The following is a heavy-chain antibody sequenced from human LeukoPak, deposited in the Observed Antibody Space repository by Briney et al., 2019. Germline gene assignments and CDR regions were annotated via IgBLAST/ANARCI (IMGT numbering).Heavy chain of an antibody. CDR3: ASNGFDDISGYSLRRFDY. V-gene: IGHV3-7*01. J-gene: IGHJ4*02. CDR2: IKQDGSEK. Sequence: GGSLRLSCAASGFTFSSYWMSWVRQAPGKGLEWVASIKQDGSEKYSVDSVKGRFTISRDNAKNSLYLQMNSLRAEDTAVYYCASNGFDDISGYSLRRFDYWGQGTLVTVSS. CDR1: GFTFSSYW. D-gene: IGHD3-22*01.